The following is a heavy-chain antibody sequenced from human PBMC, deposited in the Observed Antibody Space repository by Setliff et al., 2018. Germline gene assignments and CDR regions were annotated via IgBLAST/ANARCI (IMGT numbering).Heavy chain of an antibody. J-gene: IGHJ4*02. CDR2: VDHSGNT. V-gene: IGHV4-39*01. Sequence: PSETLSLTCTVSGDSISRSTYYWGWIRQSPGKGLDWIGIVDHSGNTFYNPSLKSRVTISVDTSKNQLSLELASVTAADTAVYYCARRDSTGYYGYSFDFWGQGTLVTVSS. CDR3: ARRDSTGYYGYSFDF. D-gene: IGHD3-22*01. CDR1: GDSISRSTYY.